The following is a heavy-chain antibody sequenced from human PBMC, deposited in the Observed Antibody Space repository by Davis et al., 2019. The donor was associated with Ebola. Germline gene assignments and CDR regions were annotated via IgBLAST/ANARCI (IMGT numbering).Heavy chain of an antibody. CDR2: IVVGSGNT. J-gene: IGHJ3*02. D-gene: IGHD5-12*01. V-gene: IGHV1-58*01. CDR3: AKAAPGPGYDDAFDI. CDR1: GFTFTSSA. Sequence: AASVKVSCKASGFTFTSSAVQWVRQARGQRLEWIGWIVVGSGNTNYAQKFQERVTITRDMSTSTAYMELSSLRSEDTAVYYCAKAAPGPGYDDAFDIWGQGTMVTVSS.